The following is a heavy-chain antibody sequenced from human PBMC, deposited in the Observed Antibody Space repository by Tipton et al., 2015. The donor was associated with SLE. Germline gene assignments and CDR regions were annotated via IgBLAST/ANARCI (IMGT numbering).Heavy chain of an antibody. D-gene: IGHD2-2*01. J-gene: IGHJ5*02. Sequence: SLRLSCAASGFTVTSHYMSWVRQAPGKGLEWVSTIYTCGTTYYAGSVKGRFTISRADFNNTLYLRMNSLRADDTAVYYCARERGGGYCGGTTTNWFDPWGQGTLVTVSS. CDR2: IYTCGTT. CDR1: GFTVTSHY. V-gene: IGHV3-66*01. CDR3: ARERGGGYCGGTTTNWFDP.